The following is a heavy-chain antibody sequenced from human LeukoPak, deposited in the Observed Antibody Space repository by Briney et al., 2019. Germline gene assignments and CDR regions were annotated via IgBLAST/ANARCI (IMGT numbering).Heavy chain of an antibody. V-gene: IGHV1-18*01. CDR1: GYTFTSYG. J-gene: IGHJ4*02. CDR2: ISAYNGNT. D-gene: IGHD4-11*01. CDR3: ARASRHDYLAHLFDY. Sequence: ASVKVSCKASGYTFTSYGISWVRQAPGQGLEWMGWISAYNGNTNYAQKLQGRVTMTTDTSTSTAYMELRSLRSDDTAMYYCARASRHDYLAHLFDYWGQGTLVTVSS.